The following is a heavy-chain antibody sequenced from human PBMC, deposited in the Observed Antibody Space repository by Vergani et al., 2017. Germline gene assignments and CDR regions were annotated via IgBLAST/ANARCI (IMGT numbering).Heavy chain of an antibody. Sequence: QVQLQESGPGLVKPSETLSLTCAVYGGSFSGYYWSWIRQPPGTGLEWIGEINHSGSTNYNPYLKSRVTISVDTSKNQFSLKLSSVTAADTAVYYCARGLYGFGEQLLFDYGGQGTLVTVSS. CDR2: INHSGST. D-gene: IGHD3-10*01. J-gene: IGHJ4*02. V-gene: IGHV4-34*01. CDR3: ARGLYGFGEQLLFDY. CDR1: GGSFSGYY.